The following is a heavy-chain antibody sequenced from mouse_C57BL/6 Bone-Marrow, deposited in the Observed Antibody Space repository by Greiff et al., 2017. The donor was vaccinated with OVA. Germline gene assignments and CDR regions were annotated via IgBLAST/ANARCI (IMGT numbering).Heavy chain of an antibody. CDR3: TRGDYYGKRYFDV. V-gene: IGHV5-9-1*02. CDR2: ISSGGDYI. Sequence: EVQVVESGEGLVKPGGSLKLSCAASGFTFSSYAMSWVRQTPEKRLEWVAYISSGGDYIYYADTVKGRFTISRDNARNTLYLQMSSLKSEDTAMYYCTRGDYYGKRYFDVWGTGTTVTVSS. D-gene: IGHD1-1*01. J-gene: IGHJ1*03. CDR1: GFTFSSYA.